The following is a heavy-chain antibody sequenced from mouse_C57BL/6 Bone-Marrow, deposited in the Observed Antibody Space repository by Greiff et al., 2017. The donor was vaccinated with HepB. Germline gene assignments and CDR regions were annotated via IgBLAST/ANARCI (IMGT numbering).Heavy chain of an antibody. Sequence: EVMLVESGGGLVKPGGSLKLSCAASGFTFSSYAMSWVRPTPEKRLEWVATISGGGSYTYYPDNVKGRFTISRDNAKNNLYLQMSHLKSEDTAMYYCAREITTVVDWYFDVWGTGTTVTVSS. D-gene: IGHD1-1*01. CDR2: ISGGGSYT. CDR3: AREITTVVDWYFDV. V-gene: IGHV5-4*01. CDR1: GFTFSSYA. J-gene: IGHJ1*03.